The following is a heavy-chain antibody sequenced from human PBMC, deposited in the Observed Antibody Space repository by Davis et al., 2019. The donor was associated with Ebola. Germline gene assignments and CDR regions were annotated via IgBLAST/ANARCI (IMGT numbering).Heavy chain of an antibody. J-gene: IGHJ5*02. CDR2: INHSGST. CDR1: GGSFSGYY. CDR3: ARVNWWFDP. Sequence: PSETLSLTCAVYGGSFSGYYWSWIRQPPGKGLEWIGEINHSGSTNYNPSLKSRVTISVDTSKNQFSLKLSSVTAADTAVYYCARVNWWFDPWGQGTLVTVSS. V-gene: IGHV4-34*01.